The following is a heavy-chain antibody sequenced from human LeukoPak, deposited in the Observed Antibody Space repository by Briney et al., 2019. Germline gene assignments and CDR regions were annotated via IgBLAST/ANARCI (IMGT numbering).Heavy chain of an antibody. CDR3: ARGRYYDFWSGYFRAGYYYMDV. CDR2: IIPIFGTA. V-gene: IGHV1-69*06. CDR1: GYTFTGYY. Sequence: SVKVSCKASGYTFTGYYMHWVRQAPGQGLEWMGGIIPIFGTANYAQKFQGRVTITADKSTSTAYMELSSLRSEDTAVYYCARGRYYDFWSGYFRAGYYYMDVWGKGTTVTVSS. J-gene: IGHJ6*03. D-gene: IGHD3-3*01.